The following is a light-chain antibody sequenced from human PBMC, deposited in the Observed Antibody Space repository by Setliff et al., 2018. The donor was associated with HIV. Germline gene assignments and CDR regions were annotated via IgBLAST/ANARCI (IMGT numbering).Light chain of an antibody. CDR3: CSYAGSHTYV. J-gene: IGLJ1*01. V-gene: IGLV2-11*01. CDR1: STDVGGYNY. Sequence: ALTQPRSVSGSPGQSVTISCTGTSTDVGGYNYVSWYQQHPGKAPKLMIYDVSKRPSGVPDRFSGSKSGNTASLTISGLQAEDEADYYCCSYAGSHTYVFGTGTKVTVL. CDR2: DVS.